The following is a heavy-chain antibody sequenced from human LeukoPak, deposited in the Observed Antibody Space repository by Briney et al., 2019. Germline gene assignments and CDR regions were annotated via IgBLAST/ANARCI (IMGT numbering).Heavy chain of an antibody. CDR1: GFTVSSNY. V-gene: IGHV3-53*04. Sequence: PGGSLRLSCAASGFTVSSNYMSWVRQAPGKGLEWVSVISGGGITYYADSVKGRFTISRHPSKNTLYLQMNSLRDEDTAVYYCARDRSSGWYWLGMDVWGQGTTVTVSS. CDR3: ARDRSSGWYWLGMDV. J-gene: IGHJ6*02. CDR2: ISGGGIT. D-gene: IGHD6-19*01.